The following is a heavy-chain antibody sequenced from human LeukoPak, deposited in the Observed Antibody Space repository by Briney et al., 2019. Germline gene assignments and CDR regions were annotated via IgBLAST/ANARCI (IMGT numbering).Heavy chain of an antibody. V-gene: IGHV4-34*01. CDR1: GGSFSGYY. CDR2: INHSGST. Sequence: KTSETLSLTCAVYGGSFSGYYWRWIRQPPGKGLEWIGEINHSGSTNYNPSLKSRVTISVDTSKNQFSLKLSSVTAADTAVYYCARGLTLYYYGSGSTTNQTAYYFDYWGQGTLVTVSS. D-gene: IGHD3-10*01. CDR3: ARGLTLYYYGSGSTTNQTAYYFDY. J-gene: IGHJ4*02.